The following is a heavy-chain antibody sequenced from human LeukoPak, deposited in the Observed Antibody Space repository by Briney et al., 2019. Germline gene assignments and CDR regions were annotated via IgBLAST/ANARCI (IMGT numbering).Heavy chain of an antibody. D-gene: IGHD3-22*01. Sequence: GGSLRLSCAAVEFSFRSYDVSWVRQAPGKGLEWVSYISNSGGTIHYADSVEGRFTVSRDNAKKSLYLQMDSLRAEDTAVYYCARVSGSAYSYDYWGQGTLVTVST. V-gene: IGHV3-48*03. CDR2: ISNSGGTI. CDR1: EFSFRSYD. CDR3: ARVSGSAYSYDY. J-gene: IGHJ4*02.